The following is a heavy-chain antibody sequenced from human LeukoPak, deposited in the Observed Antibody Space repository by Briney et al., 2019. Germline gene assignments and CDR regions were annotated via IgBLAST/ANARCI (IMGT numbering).Heavy chain of an antibody. CDR2: ISWNSGSI. V-gene: IGHV3-9*01. Sequence: GGSLRLSCAASGFTFDDYAMHWVWQAPGKGLEWVSGISWNSGSIGYADSVKGRFTTSRDNAKNSLYLQMNSLRAEDTALYYCAKGQHYYYYYMDVWGKGTTVTVSS. D-gene: IGHD5-18*01. J-gene: IGHJ6*03. CDR3: AKGQHYYYYYMDV. CDR1: GFTFDDYA.